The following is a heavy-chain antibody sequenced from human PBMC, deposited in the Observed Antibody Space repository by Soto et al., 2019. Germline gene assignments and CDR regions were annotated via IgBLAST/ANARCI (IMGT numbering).Heavy chain of an antibody. CDR3: AHIRYYDSSGYYPGY. Sequence: QITLKESGPTLVKPTQNLTLTCTLSGFSLSTSGVGVGWIRQPPGKALEWLALIYWDDDKRYSPSLKSRLTITKDTSKNHVVLTMNNMDPVDTATYYCAHIRYYDSSGYYPGYWGQCTLVTVSS. D-gene: IGHD3-22*01. CDR1: GFSLSTSGVG. J-gene: IGHJ4*02. CDR2: IYWDDDK. V-gene: IGHV2-5*02.